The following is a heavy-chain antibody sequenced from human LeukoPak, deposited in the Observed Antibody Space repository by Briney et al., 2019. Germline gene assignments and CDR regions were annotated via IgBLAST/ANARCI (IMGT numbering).Heavy chain of an antibody. J-gene: IGHJ6*03. CDR3: ARPYYYYMDV. CDR2: IYHSGST. V-gene: IGHV4-4*02. CDR1: GGSINHNNW. Sequence: ASETLSLTCAVSGGSINHNNWWGWVRRPPGKGLEWIGEIYHSGSTNYNPSLKSRVTISVDKSKNQFSLELSSVTAADTAVYYCARPYYYYMDVWGKGTTVTVSS.